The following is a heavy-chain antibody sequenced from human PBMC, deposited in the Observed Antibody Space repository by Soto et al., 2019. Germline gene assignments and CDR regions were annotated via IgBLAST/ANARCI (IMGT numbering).Heavy chain of an antibody. V-gene: IGHV3-23*01. D-gene: IGHD6-19*01. CDR2: ISGSGGST. CDR1: GFTFSSYA. Sequence: ESGGGSVQPGGSLRLSCAPSGFTFSSYAMSWVRQAPGKGLEWVSAISGSGGSTNYADSAEGRFTISRDNSKNTLYLQMSSLRAEDTAVYYCAKAGGIAVPGSHLDYWGQGTLVTVSS. J-gene: IGHJ4*02. CDR3: AKAGGIAVPGSHLDY.